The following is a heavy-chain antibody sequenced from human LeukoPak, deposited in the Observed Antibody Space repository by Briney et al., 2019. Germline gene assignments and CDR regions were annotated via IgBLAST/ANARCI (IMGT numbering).Heavy chain of an antibody. CDR1: GYTFTSHF. J-gene: IGHJ4*02. Sequence: ASVKVSCKASGYTFTSHFIHWVRQAPGQGLEWMGWINPNSGGTNYAQKFQGRVTMTRDTSISTAYMELSRLRSDDTAVYYCARDRGGLNSYGYNYWGQGTLVTVSS. V-gene: IGHV1-2*02. CDR2: INPNSGGT. D-gene: IGHD5-18*01. CDR3: ARDRGGLNSYGYNY.